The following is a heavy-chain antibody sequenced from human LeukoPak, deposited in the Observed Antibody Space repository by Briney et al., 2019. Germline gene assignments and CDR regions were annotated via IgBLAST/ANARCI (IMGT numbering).Heavy chain of an antibody. CDR2: ITLSGGST. D-gene: IGHD2-2*01. CDR1: GFTLSYYD. V-gene: IGHV3-23*01. Sequence: PGGSLRLSWAAYGFTLSYYDMSWVRQAAGEGLGWVASITLSGGSTFYGGSGKGRFTISRDNSKNTLYLQMNSLSAEDTAVYYCAKRGNPAVGHHYLDVWGKGTTVSVSS. J-gene: IGHJ6*03. CDR3: AKRGNPAVGHHYLDV.